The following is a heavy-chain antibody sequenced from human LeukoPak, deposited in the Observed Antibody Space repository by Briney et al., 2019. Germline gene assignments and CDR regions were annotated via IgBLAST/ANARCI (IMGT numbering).Heavy chain of an antibody. J-gene: IGHJ4*02. V-gene: IGHV4-59*01. D-gene: IGHD6-19*01. CDR3: ARVRSGWYLGYFDY. CDR1: GGSISSYY. CDR2: IYYSGST. Sequence: PSETLSLTCTVSGGSISSYYWSWIRQPPGKGLEWIGYIYYSGSTNYNPSLKSRVTISVDTSKNQFSLKLSSVTAADTAVYYCARVRSGWYLGYFDYWGQGTLATVSS.